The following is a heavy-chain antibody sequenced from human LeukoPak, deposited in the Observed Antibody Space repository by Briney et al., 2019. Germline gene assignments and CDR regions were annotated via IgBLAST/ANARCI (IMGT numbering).Heavy chain of an antibody. CDR2: ISWNSGSI. V-gene: IGHV3-9*01. D-gene: IGHD3-9*01. Sequence: GGSLRLSCAASGFTFDDYAMHWVRQAPGKVLEWVSGISWNSGSIGYADSVKGRFTISRDNAKNSLYLQMNSLRAEDTALYYCAKDPADILTGYYHAWGQGTLVTVSS. CDR1: GFTFDDYA. CDR3: AKDPADILTGYYHA. J-gene: IGHJ5*02.